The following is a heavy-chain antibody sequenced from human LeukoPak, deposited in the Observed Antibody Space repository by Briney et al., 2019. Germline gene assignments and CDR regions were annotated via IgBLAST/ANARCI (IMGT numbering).Heavy chain of an antibody. D-gene: IGHD3-22*01. V-gene: IGHV4-4*07. J-gene: IGHJ3*02. Sequence: ASETLSLTCTVSGDSISSYYWSWIRQPAGKGLEWIGRIYTSGSTNYNPSLKSRVIMSVDTSRNQFSLKLNSVTAADTAVYYCARDNPPAWYYDSSGYGPNDAFDIWGQGTLVTVSS. CDR1: GDSISSYY. CDR2: IYTSGST. CDR3: ARDNPPAWYYDSSGYGPNDAFDI.